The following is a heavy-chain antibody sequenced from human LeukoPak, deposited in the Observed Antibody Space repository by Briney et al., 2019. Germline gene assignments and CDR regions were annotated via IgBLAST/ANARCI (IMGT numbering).Heavy chain of an antibody. CDR1: GFTFSSYS. CDR2: ISSSSSYI. J-gene: IGHJ4*02. CDR3: ARDSSLRSAVAGYDY. Sequence: GGSLRLSCAASGFTFSSYSMNWVRQAPGKGLEWVSSISSSSSYIYYADSVKGRFTISRGNAKNSLYLQMNSLRAEDTAVYYCARDSSLRSAVAGYDYWGQGTLVTVSS. V-gene: IGHV3-21*01. D-gene: IGHD6-19*01.